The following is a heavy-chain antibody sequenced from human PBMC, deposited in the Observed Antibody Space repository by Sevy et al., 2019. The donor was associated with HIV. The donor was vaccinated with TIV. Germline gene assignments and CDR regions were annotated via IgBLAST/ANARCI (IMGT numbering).Heavy chain of an antibody. CDR2: INRDGSEK. CDR1: GFTFRSHW. CDR3: ASDYS. Sequence: GGSLRLSCAASGFTFRSHWVTWVRQAPGKGLEWVANINRDGSEKSYVDSVKGRFTISRDDAKTSLFLQMNSLRVEDTAMYYCASDYSWGQGTLVTVSS. V-gene: IGHV3-7*01. J-gene: IGHJ4*02.